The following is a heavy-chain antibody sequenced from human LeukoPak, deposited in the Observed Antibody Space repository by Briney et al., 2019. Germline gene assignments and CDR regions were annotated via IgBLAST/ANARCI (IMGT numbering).Heavy chain of an antibody. Sequence: GGPLRLSCTVSGFTVSSNSMSWVRQAPGKGLGWVSFIYSDNTHYSDSVKGRFTISRDNSKNTLYLQMNSLRAADTAVYYCARDKGTSYLSSFDYWGQGTLVTVSS. CDR2: IYSDNT. J-gene: IGHJ4*02. D-gene: IGHD6-6*01. V-gene: IGHV3-66*03. CDR1: GFTVSSNS. CDR3: ARDKGTSYLSSFDY.